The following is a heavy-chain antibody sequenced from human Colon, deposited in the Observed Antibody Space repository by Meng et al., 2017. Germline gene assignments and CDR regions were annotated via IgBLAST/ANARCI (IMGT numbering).Heavy chain of an antibody. V-gene: IGHV4-61*03. CDR1: GASVSSDSHY. CDR3: ARVNGDFDEAWFDP. D-gene: IGHD4-17*01. CDR2: IYYTANT. J-gene: IGHJ5*02. Sequence: GKLQELGPGLVSPSETLSLTCTVSGASVSSDSHYCSWIRQSPGKGLEWIGYIYYTANTNYNPSLASRVSMSLDTSKNHFSLHLTSVTATDTAIYYCARVNGDFDEAWFDPWGQGTLVTVSS.